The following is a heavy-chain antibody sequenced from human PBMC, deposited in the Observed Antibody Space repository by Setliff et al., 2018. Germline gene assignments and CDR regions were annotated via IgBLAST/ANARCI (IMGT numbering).Heavy chain of an antibody. V-gene: IGHV4-59*11. J-gene: IGHJ5*02. CDR1: GGSISSHY. CDR3: AREEPYSSSWSWFDP. D-gene: IGHD6-13*01. CDR2: IYYSGST. Sequence: SETLSLTCTVSGGSISSHYWSWIRQPPGKGLEWIGYIYYSGSTNYNPSLKSRVTISADTSKNQFSLKLSTVTAADTAVYYCAREEPYSSSWSWFDPWGQGTLVTVSS.